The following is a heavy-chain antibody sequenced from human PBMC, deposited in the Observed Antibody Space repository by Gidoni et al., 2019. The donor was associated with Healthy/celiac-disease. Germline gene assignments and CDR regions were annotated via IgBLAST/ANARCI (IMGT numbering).Heavy chain of an antibody. J-gene: IGHJ4*02. Sequence: EVQLVESGGGLVTPWGSLRLSCPASGFTFINAWLSWVRQAPGKWLEGVGRIKSKTDGGTTDYAAPVKGRFTISRDDSKNTLYLQMNSLKTEDTAVFYCTTLLHCSGGSCYSEWGQGTLVTVSS. V-gene: IGHV3-15*01. D-gene: IGHD2-15*01. CDR2: IKSKTDGGTT. CDR1: GFTFINAW. CDR3: TTLLHCSGGSCYSE.